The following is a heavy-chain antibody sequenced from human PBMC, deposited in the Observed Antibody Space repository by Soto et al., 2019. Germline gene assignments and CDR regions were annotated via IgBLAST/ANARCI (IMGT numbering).Heavy chain of an antibody. CDR3: ARDGGRHSGGVDY. Sequence: QVQLVQSGAEVKKPGSSVKVSCNASGGTFSSYSINWVRQAPGQGLEWMGEIIPIFGTANYAQKFQGRVTITADESTSTAYMERSSLRSEDPAVYSCARDGGRHSGGVDYWAQGTLVTASS. CDR2: IIPIFGTA. CDR1: GGTFSSYS. V-gene: IGHV1-69*01. D-gene: IGHD1-26*01. J-gene: IGHJ4*02.